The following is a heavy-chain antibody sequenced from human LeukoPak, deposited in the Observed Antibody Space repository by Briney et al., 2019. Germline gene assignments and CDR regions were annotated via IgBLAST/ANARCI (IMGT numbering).Heavy chain of an antibody. D-gene: IGHD4-17*01. CDR2: T. CDR3: ARTKYGDSPSTTQPTFYFYMDV. Sequence: SGPTLVNPTQTLTLTCTFSGFSLSTDGMCVTWIRQPPGKALEWLARTKTRLTISKDTSKNQVVLTMTNMDPVDTATYFCARTKYGDSPSTTQPTFYFYMDVWGKGTTVTVSS. V-gene: IGHV2-70*11. J-gene: IGHJ6*03. CDR1: GFSLSTDGMC.